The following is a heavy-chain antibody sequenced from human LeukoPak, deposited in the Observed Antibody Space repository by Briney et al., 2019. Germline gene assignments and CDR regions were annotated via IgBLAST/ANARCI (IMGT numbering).Heavy chain of an antibody. CDR2: ISSSGSTI. CDR1: GFTFSSYE. CDR3: AKSGRYCSGGTCYQEASLDY. J-gene: IGHJ4*02. V-gene: IGHV3-48*03. Sequence: PGGSLRLSCAASGFTFSSYEMNWVRQAPGKGLEWVSYISSSGSTIYYADSVKGRFTISRDNAKNSLYLQMNSLRAEDTALYYCAKSGRYCSGGTCYQEASLDYWGQGTLVTVSS. D-gene: IGHD2-15*01.